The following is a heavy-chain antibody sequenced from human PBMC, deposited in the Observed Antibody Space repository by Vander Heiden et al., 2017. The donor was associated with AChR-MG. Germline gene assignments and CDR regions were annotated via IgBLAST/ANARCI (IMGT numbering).Heavy chain of an antibody. V-gene: IGHV4-34*01. CDR3: ARGRRTYYYYYYGMDV. J-gene: IGHJ6*02. Sequence: QAQLQQWGAGLLKPSETLSLTCAVYGGSFSGYYWSWIRQPPGKGLEWIGEINHSGSTNYNPSLKSRVTISVDTSKNQFSLKLSSVTAADTAVYYCARGRRTYYYYYYGMDVWGQGTTVTVSS. CDR2: INHSGST. CDR1: GGSFSGYY. D-gene: IGHD1-7*01.